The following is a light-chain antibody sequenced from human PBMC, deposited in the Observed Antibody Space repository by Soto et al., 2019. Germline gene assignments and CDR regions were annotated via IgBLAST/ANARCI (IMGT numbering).Light chain of an antibody. J-gene: IGKJ5*01. V-gene: IGKV1-39*01. CDR1: QSISSY. CDR2: AAS. CDR3: QASYSPPLT. Sequence: DIQMTQSPSSLSASVGDRVTITCPAGQSISSYLNWYQQKPGKAPKLLIYAASSLQSGVPSRFSGSGSGTDFTLTISSLQPEDFATYYCQASYSPPLTFAQGTRLEIK.